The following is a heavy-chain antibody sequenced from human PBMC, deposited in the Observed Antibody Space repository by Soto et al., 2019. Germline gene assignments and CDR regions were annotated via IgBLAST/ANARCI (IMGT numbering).Heavy chain of an antibody. CDR2: IWYDGSNK. J-gene: IGHJ6*03. D-gene: IGHD6-13*01. CDR3: AREQQQLVLKYYYYMDV. CDR1: GFTFSSYG. V-gene: IGHV3-33*01. Sequence: GGSLRLSCAASGFTFSSYGMHWVRQAPGKGLEWVAVIWYDGSNKYYADSVKGRFTISRDNSKNTLYLQMNSLRAEDTAVYYCAREQQQLVLKYYYYMDVWGKGTTVTVSS.